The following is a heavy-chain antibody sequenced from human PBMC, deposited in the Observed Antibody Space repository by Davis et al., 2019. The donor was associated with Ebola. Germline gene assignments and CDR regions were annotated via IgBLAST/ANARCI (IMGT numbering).Heavy chain of an antibody. CDR2: IIPILGIA. D-gene: IGHD2/OR15-2a*01. CDR1: GGTFSSYA. CDR3: ARPNIPFARALYYYYYGMDV. Sequence: SAKVSCKASGGTFSSYAISWVRQAPGQGLEWMGRIIPILGIANYAQKFQGRVTMTRDTSTSTVYMELSSLRSEDTAVYYCARPNIPFARALYYYYYGMDVWGQGTTVTVSS. J-gene: IGHJ6*02. V-gene: IGHV1-69*04.